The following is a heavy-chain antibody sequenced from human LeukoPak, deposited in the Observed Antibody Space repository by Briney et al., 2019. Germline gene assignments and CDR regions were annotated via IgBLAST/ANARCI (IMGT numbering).Heavy chain of an antibody. Sequence: PGRSLRLSCAASGFTFSSNGMHWVRQAPGKGLEWVALIWYDGSKTYYADSVKGRFTISRDNSKNTLSLRMNSLRAEDTAVYYCARLMGSYLDYWGQGTQVTVSS. CDR2: IWYDGSKT. V-gene: IGHV3-33*01. J-gene: IGHJ4*02. D-gene: IGHD3-10*01. CDR3: ARLMGSYLDY. CDR1: GFTFSSNG.